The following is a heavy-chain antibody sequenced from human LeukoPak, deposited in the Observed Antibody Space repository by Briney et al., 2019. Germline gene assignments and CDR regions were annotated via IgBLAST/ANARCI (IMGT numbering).Heavy chain of an antibody. CDR1: GGSISSGGYY. CDR2: IYYSGST. D-gene: IGHD3-3*01. Sequence: SQTLSLTCTVSGGSISSGGYYWSWIRQHPGKGLEWIGYIYYSGSTYYNPSLKSRVTISVDTSKNQFSLKLSSVTAADTAVYYCARGRGRGVLRFLEWLHDNWFDPWGQGTLVTVSS. V-gene: IGHV4-31*03. CDR3: ARGRGRGVLRFLEWLHDNWFDP. J-gene: IGHJ5*02.